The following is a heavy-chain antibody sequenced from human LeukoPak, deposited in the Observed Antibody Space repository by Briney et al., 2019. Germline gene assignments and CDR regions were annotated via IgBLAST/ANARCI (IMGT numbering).Heavy chain of an antibody. V-gene: IGHV5-51*03. CDR3: ATSSSPDHDAFDI. CDR1: GYSFTSYW. J-gene: IGHJ3*02. D-gene: IGHD6-13*01. CDR2: IYPGDSDT. Sequence: PGESLKISCKGSGYSFTSYWIGWVRQMPGKGLEWMGIIYPGDSDTRHSPSFQGQVTISADKSISTAYLQWSSLKASDTAMYYCATSSSPDHDAFDIWGQGTMVTVSS.